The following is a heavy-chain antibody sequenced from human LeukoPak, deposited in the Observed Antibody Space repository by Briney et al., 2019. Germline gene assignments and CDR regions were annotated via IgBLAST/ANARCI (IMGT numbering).Heavy chain of an antibody. CDR2: IYSGGST. D-gene: IGHD2-21*01. CDR1: GFTFSSYA. J-gene: IGHJ4*02. CDR3: ASSHHCGGDCYSSDY. V-gene: IGHV3-53*01. Sequence: QPGGSLRLSCAASGFTFSSYAMSWVRQAPGKGLEWVSVIYSGGSTYYADSVKGRFTISRDNSKNTLYPQMNSLRAEDTAVYYCASSHHCGGDCYSSDYWGQGTLVTVSS.